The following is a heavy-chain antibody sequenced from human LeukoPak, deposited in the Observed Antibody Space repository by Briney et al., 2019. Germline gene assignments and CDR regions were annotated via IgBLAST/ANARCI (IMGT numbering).Heavy chain of an antibody. J-gene: IGHJ1*01. CDR3: SHSAGYASAVYFPY. D-gene: IGHD2-2*03. Sequence: SDTLSLTCTVSGASMSRFYWSWIRQPPGKGLEGVGYIFHTGRTRYSPSLPGRLTMSIDTSTNQFSLKMRSVTAADTGLYYCSHSAGYASAVYFPYWSQGTLVTVSS. V-gene: IGHV4-59*01. CDR2: IFHTGRT. CDR1: GASMSRFY.